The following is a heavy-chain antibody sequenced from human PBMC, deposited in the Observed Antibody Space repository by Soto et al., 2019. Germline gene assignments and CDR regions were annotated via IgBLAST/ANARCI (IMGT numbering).Heavy chain of an antibody. CDR3: TTDSIVGASYYYYGMDV. J-gene: IGHJ6*02. V-gene: IGHV3-15*07. Sequence: GGSLRLSCAASGFTFSNAWMNWVRQAPGKGLEWVGRIKSKTDGGTTDYAAPVKGRFTISRDDSKNTLYLQMNSLKTEDTAVYYCTTDSIVGASYYYYGMDVWGQGTTVTVSS. D-gene: IGHD1-26*01. CDR1: GFTFSNAW. CDR2: IKSKTDGGTT.